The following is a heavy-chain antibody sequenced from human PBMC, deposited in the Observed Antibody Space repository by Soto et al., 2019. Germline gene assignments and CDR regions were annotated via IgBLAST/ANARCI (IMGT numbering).Heavy chain of an antibody. V-gene: IGHV4-39*01. D-gene: IGHD2-2*01. Sequence: SETLSLTCTVSGGSTSSSRYYWGWIRQPPGKGLEWIGSIYYSGSTYYNPSLKSRVTISGDTSKNQFSLKLSSVTAADTAVYYCAVVIPGAQSLGVFDMWGQGTKVTVSS. J-gene: IGHJ3*02. CDR2: IYYSGST. CDR3: AVVIPGAQSLGVFDM. CDR1: GGSTSSSRYY.